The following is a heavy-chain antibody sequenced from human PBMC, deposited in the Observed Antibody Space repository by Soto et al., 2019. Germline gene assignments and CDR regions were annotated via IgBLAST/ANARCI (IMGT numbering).Heavy chain of an antibody. J-gene: IGHJ4*02. CDR2: INQYGSEK. CDR3: ARGRWDMGVYYFDY. CDR1: EFTFSSYW. V-gene: IGHV3-7*01. Sequence: HPGGSLRLSCAASEFTFSSYWMTWVRQAPGKGLEWVANINQYGSEKYYVDSVKGRFTISRDNAKNSLSLQMNSLRAEDTAVYYCARGRWDMGVYYFDYWGQGALVTVSS. D-gene: IGHD2-15*01.